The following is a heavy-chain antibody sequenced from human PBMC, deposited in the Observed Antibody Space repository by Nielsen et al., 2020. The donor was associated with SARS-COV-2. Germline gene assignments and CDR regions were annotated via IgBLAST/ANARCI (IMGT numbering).Heavy chain of an antibody. Sequence: GESLKISCAASGFTFRTYAMHWVRQAPGKGLEWVAIISFDGTTKYNEDSVKGRFTISRDNSKNTLYLQMKSLRAEDTAVYYCAREWGDYDSSGFDYWGQGTLVTVSS. V-gene: IGHV3-30-3*01. D-gene: IGHD3-22*01. CDR2: ISFDGTTK. J-gene: IGHJ4*02. CDR3: AREWGDYDSSGFDY. CDR1: GFTFRTYA.